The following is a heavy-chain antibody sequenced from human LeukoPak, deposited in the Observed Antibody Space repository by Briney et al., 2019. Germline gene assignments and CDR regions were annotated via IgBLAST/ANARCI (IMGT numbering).Heavy chain of an antibody. CDR1: GYTFTGYY. J-gene: IGHJ4*02. V-gene: IGHV1-2*02. CDR2: INPNSGGT. D-gene: IGHD3-22*01. Sequence: ASVKVSCKASGYTFTGYYMHWVRQAPGQGLEWMGWINPNSGGTNYAQKFQGRVTMTSDTSISTAYMELSRLRSDDTAVYYCARFEDYYDSSGYYSLDYWGQGTLVTVSS. CDR3: ARFEDYYDSSGYYSLDY.